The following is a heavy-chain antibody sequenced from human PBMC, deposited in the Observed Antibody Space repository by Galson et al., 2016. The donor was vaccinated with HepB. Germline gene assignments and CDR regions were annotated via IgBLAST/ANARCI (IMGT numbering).Heavy chain of an antibody. CDR2: ISDDDKT. J-gene: IGHJ3*01. V-gene: IGHV3-53*01. Sequence: SLRLSCAASGFTVSSNYMTWVRQAPGKGLECVSIISDDDKTYYADSVKGRFSISRDDSKNTVHLQLSILRPEDTAVYYCASRHYDYAWGTYWLDALDVWGQGTTVTVS. D-gene: IGHD3-16*01. CDR1: GFTVSSNY. CDR3: ASRHYDYAWGTYWLDALDV.